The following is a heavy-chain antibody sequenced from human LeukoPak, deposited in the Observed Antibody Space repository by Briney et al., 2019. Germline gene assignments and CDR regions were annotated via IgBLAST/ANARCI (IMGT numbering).Heavy chain of an antibody. CDR3: AREGSGWYGAYYYMDV. D-gene: IGHD6-19*01. Sequence: GASVKVSCKASGYTFTGYYMHWVRQAPGQGLEWMGWINPNSGGTNYAQKLQGRVTMTTDTSTSTAYMELRSLRSDDTAVYYCAREGSGWYGAYYYMDVWGKGTTVTVSS. CDR2: INPNSGGT. V-gene: IGHV1-2*02. CDR1: GYTFTGYY. J-gene: IGHJ6*03.